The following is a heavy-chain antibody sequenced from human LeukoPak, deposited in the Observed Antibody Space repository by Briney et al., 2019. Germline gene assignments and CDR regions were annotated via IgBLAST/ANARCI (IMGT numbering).Heavy chain of an antibody. CDR3: ARVGVVPGTRNWFDP. V-gene: IGHV4-61*01. CDR1: GGSVSSGNYY. J-gene: IGHJ5*02. Sequence: SETLSLTCTVSGGSVSSGNYYWSWIRQPPGKGLEWIGYIYYSGSTNYNPSLKSRVTISVDTSKNQFSLKLSSVTIADTAVYYRARVGVVPGTRNWFDPWGQGTLVTVSS. D-gene: IGHD2-2*01. CDR2: IYYSGST.